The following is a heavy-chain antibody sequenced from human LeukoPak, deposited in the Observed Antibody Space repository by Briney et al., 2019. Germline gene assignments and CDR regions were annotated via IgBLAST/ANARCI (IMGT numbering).Heavy chain of an antibody. CDR2: INHSGST. CDR1: GGSITTSY. CDR3: ARGGRFHVIGMIVVVTPPFDY. D-gene: IGHD3-22*01. V-gene: IGHV4-34*01. J-gene: IGHJ4*02. Sequence: SETLSLTCSVSGGSITTSYWSWIRQPPGKGLEWIGEINHSGSTNYNPSLKSRVTISVDTSKNQFSLKLSSVTAADTAVYYCARGGRFHVIGMIVVVTPPFDYWGQGTLVTVSS.